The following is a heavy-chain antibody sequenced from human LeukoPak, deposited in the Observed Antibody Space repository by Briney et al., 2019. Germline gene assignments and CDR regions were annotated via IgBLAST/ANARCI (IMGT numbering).Heavy chain of an antibody. CDR3: ARKVGARGDAFDI. Sequence: PGGSLRLSCAASGFTFSSYWMSWVRQAPGKGLEWVANIKQDGSEKYYVDSVKGRFTISRDNAKNSLYLQMNSLRAEDTAVYYCARKVGARGDAFDIWGQGTMVTVSP. J-gene: IGHJ3*02. V-gene: IGHV3-7*01. D-gene: IGHD1-26*01. CDR2: IKQDGSEK. CDR1: GFTFSSYW.